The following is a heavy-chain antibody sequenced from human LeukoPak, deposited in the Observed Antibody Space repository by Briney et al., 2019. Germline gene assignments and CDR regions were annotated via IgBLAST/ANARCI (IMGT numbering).Heavy chain of an antibody. CDR1: GYSFTRYW. D-gene: IGHD3-10*01. V-gene: IGHV5-51*01. Sequence: GESLKISCQGSGYSFTRYWIGWVRQAPGKGLEWMGIMYPGGSDTRYSQAFQGQVTISADKSISTAYLRWSSLKASDTAMYYCASGSGSGRYYSEDDYWGEGTLVTVSS. J-gene: IGHJ4*02. CDR2: MYPGGSDT. CDR3: ASGSGSGRYYSEDDY.